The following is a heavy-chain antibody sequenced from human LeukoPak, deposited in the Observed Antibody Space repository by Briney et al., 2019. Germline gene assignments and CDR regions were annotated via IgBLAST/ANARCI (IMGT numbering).Heavy chain of an antibody. CDR2: IRQDANEK. J-gene: IGHJ4*02. Sequence: GGSLRLYCAASGFTLSSYWMSWVRQAPGKGLEWVANIRQDANEKYYVDSVKGRFTISRDNAKNSLYLQMNSLRAEDTAVYYCARDAADLYCSGGSCYIDYWGQGTLVTVSS. V-gene: IGHV3-7*03. CDR3: ARDAADLYCSGGSCYIDY. D-gene: IGHD2-15*01. CDR1: GFTLSSYW.